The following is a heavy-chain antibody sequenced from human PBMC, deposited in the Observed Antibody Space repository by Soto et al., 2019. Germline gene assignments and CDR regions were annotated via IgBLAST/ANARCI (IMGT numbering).Heavy chain of an antibody. V-gene: IGHV1-18*01. J-gene: IGHJ5*02. CDR1: GYTFTSYC. D-gene: IGHD2-15*01. CDR2: ISAYNGNT. CDR3: ARKLGYCSGGSCYAENWFDP. Sequence: ASGKVSCKASGYTFTSYCISWVRQAPGQGLEWMGWISAYNGNTNYAQKLQGRVTMTTDTSTSTAYMELRSLRSDDTAVYYCARKLGYCSGGSCYAENWFDPWGQGTLVTVSS.